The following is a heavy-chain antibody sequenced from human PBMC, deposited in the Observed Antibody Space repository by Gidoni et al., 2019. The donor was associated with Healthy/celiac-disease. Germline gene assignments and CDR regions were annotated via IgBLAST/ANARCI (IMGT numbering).Heavy chain of an antibody. D-gene: IGHD3-22*01. V-gene: IGHV4-34*01. CDR3: ATIVVGLFDY. J-gene: IGHJ4*02. CDR2: INHSGST. Sequence: EINHSGSTNYNPSLKSRVTISVDTSKNQFSLKLSSVTAAGTAVYYCATIVVGLFDYWGQGTLVIVSS.